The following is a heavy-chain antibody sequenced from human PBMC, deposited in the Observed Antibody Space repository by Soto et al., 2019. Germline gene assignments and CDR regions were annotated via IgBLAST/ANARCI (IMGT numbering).Heavy chain of an antibody. V-gene: IGHV3-23*01. J-gene: IGHJ4*02. D-gene: IGHD2-15*01. CDR1: GFTFSSYA. Sequence: EVQLLESGGGLVQPGGSLRLSCAASGFTFSSYAMSWVRQSPGKGLEWVSAISGSGGSTYYADSVKGRFTISRDNSKNTLYLQMNSLRAEDTAVYYCAKGRYGVVAASDYWGQGTLVTVSS. CDR3: AKGRYGVVAASDY. CDR2: ISGSGGST.